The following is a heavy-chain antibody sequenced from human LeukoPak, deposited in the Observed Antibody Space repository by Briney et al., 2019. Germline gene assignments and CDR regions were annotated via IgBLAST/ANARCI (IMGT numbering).Heavy chain of an antibody. CDR3: AHGGYSYGDFAY. Sequence: SGPTLVKPTQTLTLTCTFSGLSLGTSGVGVGWMRQPPGEALGWLALIYWDDDKRYSPSLKSRLTITKDTSKNQVVLTMTNMDPVDTATYYCAHGGYSYGDFAYWGQGTLVTVSS. D-gene: IGHD5-18*01. CDR1: GLSLGTSGVG. J-gene: IGHJ4*02. CDR2: IYWDDDK. V-gene: IGHV2-5*02.